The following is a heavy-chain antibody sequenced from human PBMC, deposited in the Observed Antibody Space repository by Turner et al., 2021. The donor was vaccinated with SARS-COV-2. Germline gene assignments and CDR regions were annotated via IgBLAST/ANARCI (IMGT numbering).Heavy chain of an antibody. CDR1: GFTFSSYA. CDR3: AKVPPYGDYFDY. J-gene: IGHJ4*02. D-gene: IGHD4-17*01. Sequence: EVELLESGGGLVQPGGSLRLSCAASGFTFSSYAMSWVRQAPGKGLEWVSAISVSGGSTYYADSVKGRFTISRDNSKNTLYLQMNSLRAEDTAVYYCAKVPPYGDYFDYWGQGTLVTVSS. V-gene: IGHV3-23*01. CDR2: ISVSGGST.